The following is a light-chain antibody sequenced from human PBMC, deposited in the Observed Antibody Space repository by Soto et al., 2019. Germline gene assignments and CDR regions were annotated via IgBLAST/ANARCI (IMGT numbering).Light chain of an antibody. CDR1: IGHSSYA. CDR3: QTWGTGIHVL. Sequence: QPVLTQSPSASASLGASVKLTCTLSIGHSSYAIAWHQQQPEKGPRYLMKLDSDGSHTKGDAIPDRFSGSSAGAERYLTISGLQSEDEADYYCQTWGTGIHVLFGGGTKLTVL. CDR2: LDSDGSH. J-gene: IGLJ2*01. V-gene: IGLV4-69*01.